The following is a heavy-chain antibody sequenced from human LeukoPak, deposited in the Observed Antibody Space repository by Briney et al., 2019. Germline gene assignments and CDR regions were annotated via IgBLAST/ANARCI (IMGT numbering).Heavy chain of an antibody. J-gene: IGHJ4*02. CDR2: IIYSGTT. CDR3: ARDFGDHRIDY. V-gene: IGHV4-39*01. Sequence: SGTLSLTCTVSGGSISGSNYYWGWVRQSPEKGLEWIGSIIYSGTTHYDPSLRSRVTISVDTSKSQFSLRLTSVTAADTAVYYCARDFGDHRIDYWGQGTLVTVSS. CDR1: GGSISGSNYY. D-gene: IGHD4-17*01.